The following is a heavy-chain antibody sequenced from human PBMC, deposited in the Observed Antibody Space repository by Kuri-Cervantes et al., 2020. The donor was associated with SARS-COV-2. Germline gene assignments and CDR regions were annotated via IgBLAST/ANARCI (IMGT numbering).Heavy chain of an antibody. CDR3: ASLRPNYNWNYEEVPRYYYYMDV. CDR2: ISRSGT. V-gene: IGHV3-23*01. D-gene: IGHD1-7*01. Sequence: LSLTCAASGFTFSTYAMSWVRQAPGKGLEWVSAISRSGTYYADSVKGRFTISRDNSKNTLYLQMNSLRAEDTAVYYCASLRPNYNWNYEEVPRYYYYMDVWGKGTTVTVSS. CDR1: GFTFSTYA. J-gene: IGHJ6*03.